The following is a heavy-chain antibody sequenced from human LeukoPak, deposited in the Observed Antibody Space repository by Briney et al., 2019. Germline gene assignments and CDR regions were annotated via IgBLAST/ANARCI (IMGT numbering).Heavy chain of an antibody. D-gene: IGHD6-13*01. V-gene: IGHV3-7*04. J-gene: IGHJ2*01. CDR1: GFTFSSYW. CDR2: IKQDGSQT. Sequence: PGGSLSLTCAASGFTFSSYWMTWVGQAPGKGLEWVANIKQDGSQTYYVDSVKGRFTISRDNAKKSLYLRLNRLRAEDTAVYYCVRNQEQPAYWYVDLWGRGNLVTVSS. CDR3: VRNQEQPAYWYVDL.